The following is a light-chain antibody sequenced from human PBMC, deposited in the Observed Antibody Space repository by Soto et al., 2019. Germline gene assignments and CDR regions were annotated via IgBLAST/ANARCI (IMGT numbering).Light chain of an antibody. J-gene: IGKJ1*01. CDR1: QSIGRW. V-gene: IGKV1-5*03. CDR2: EAS. Sequence: DIQMTQSPSTLSAYVADRVTITCRASQSIGRWLAWYQQKPGKAPKLLIYEASSLESGVSSRFRGSGSGTEFTLTITSLQPDDFATYYCQQYESYRTFGPGTKVEIK. CDR3: QQYESYRT.